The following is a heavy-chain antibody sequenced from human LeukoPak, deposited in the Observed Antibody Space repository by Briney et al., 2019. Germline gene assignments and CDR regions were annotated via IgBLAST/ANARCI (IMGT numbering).Heavy chain of an antibody. V-gene: IGHV4-39*01. Sequence: SETLSLTCTVSGGSISSSSYYRGWIRQPPGKGLEWIGSIYYSGSTYYNPSLKSRVTISVDTSKNQFSLKLSSVTAADTAVYYCARHRPRRGYSYGYGAFDIWGQGTMVTVSS. D-gene: IGHD5-18*01. CDR1: GGSISSSSYY. J-gene: IGHJ3*02. CDR3: ARHRPRRGYSYGYGAFDI. CDR2: IYYSGST.